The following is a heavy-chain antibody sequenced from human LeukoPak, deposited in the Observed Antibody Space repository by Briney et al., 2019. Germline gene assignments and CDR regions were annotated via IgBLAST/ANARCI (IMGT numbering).Heavy chain of an antibody. CDR2: MNPNSGNT. CDR3: ARGPQSRDYGDYGDDAFDI. J-gene: IGHJ3*02. Sequence: GASVKVSCKASGYTFTSYDINWVRQATGQGLEWMGWMNPNSGNTGYAQKFQGRVTMTRNTSISTAYMELSSLRSEDTAVYYCARGPQSRDYGDYGDDAFDIWGQGTMVTVSS. D-gene: IGHD4-17*01. CDR1: GYTFTSYD. V-gene: IGHV1-8*01.